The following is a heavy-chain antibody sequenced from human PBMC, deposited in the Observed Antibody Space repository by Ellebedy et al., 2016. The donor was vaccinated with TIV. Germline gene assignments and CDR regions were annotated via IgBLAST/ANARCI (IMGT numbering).Heavy chain of an antibody. V-gene: IGHV1-46*01. D-gene: IGHD3-16*02. CDR3: ARAPLSGVFYGMDV. CDR2: INPSGAYT. Sequence: AASVKVSCKASGYTFTSYYIHWVRQAPGQGLEWMGVINPSGAYTTYAQRFQGRISMTRDTSTSTVYMVLSSLRPDDTAVYYCARAPLSGVFYGMDVWGQGTTVTVSS. J-gene: IGHJ6*02. CDR1: GYTFTSYY.